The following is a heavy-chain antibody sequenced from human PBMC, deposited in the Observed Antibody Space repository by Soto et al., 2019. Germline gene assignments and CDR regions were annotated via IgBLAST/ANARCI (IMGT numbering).Heavy chain of an antibody. CDR2: IYYSGST. CDR1: GGSISSYY. D-gene: IGHD2-2*01. Sequence: SETLSLTCTVSGGSISSYYWSWTRQPPGKGLEWIGYIYYSGSTNYNPSLKSRVTISVDTSKNQFSLKLSSVTAADTAVYYCARQGAVPAATYYYYMDVWGKGTTVTVSS. V-gene: IGHV4-59*08. CDR3: ARQGAVPAATYYYYMDV. J-gene: IGHJ6*03.